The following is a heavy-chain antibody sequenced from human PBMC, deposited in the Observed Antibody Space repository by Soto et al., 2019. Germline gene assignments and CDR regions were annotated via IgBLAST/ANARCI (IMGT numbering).Heavy chain of an antibody. V-gene: IGHV4-59*01. Sequence: SETLSLTCTVSGGSISSYYWSWIRQSPGKGPEWIGYVYRSGTTNYNPSLESRVTMSLDTSKSQFSLKLSSVTAADTAVYYCARGGYDPYFDYWGQGTLVTVSS. D-gene: IGHD5-12*01. J-gene: IGHJ4*02. CDR3: ARGGYDPYFDY. CDR2: VYRSGTT. CDR1: GGSISSYY.